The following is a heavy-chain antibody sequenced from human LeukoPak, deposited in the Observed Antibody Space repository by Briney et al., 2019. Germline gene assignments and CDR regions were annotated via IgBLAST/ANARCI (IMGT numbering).Heavy chain of an antibody. CDR2: IRSKGYGGTT. CDR1: GFTFGDFA. CDR3: TKKCGGDCHHHDAFDI. V-gene: IGHV3-49*03. J-gene: IGHJ3*02. Sequence: GRSLRLSCTASGFTFGDFAMSWFRQAPGKGLEWVSFIRSKGYGGTTEYAASVKGRFTISRDDSKSIAYLQMNSLKTEDTAVYYCTKKCGGDCHHHDAFDIWGQGTMVTVSS. D-gene: IGHD2-21*02.